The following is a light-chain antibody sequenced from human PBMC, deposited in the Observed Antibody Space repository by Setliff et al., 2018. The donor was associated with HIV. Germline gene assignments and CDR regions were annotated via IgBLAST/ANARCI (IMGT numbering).Light chain of an antibody. CDR1: GSDVGGYNY. CDR2: DVN. Sequence: QSVLAQPASVSGSPGQSITISCTGTGSDVGGYNYVSWYQQHPGKAPKLMIYDVNNRPSGVSNRSSGSKSGNTASLTISGLQAEDEADYYCTSYTTSSTWVFGGGTKVTVL. J-gene: IGLJ3*02. CDR3: TSYTTSSTWV. V-gene: IGLV2-14*03.